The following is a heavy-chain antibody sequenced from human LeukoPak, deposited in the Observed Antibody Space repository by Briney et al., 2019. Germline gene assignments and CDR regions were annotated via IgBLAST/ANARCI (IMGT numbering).Heavy chain of an antibody. CDR2: IYSGGST. D-gene: IGHD6-13*01. CDR3: ARFRYHSSSWYEGHYYFDY. J-gene: IGHJ4*02. Sequence: PGGSLRLSCAASGFTFSSYGMHWVRQAPGKGLEWVSVIYSGGSTYYADSVKGRFTIYNSKNTLYLQMNSLRAEDTAVYYCARFRYHSSSWYEGHYYFDYWGQGTLVTVSS. V-gene: IGHV3-53*01. CDR1: GFTFSSYG.